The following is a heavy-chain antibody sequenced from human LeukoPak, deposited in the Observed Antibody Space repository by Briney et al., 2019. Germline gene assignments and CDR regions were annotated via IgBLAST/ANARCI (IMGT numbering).Heavy chain of an antibody. J-gene: IGHJ4*02. CDR1: GGSFSGYY. D-gene: IGHD6-13*01. Sequence: SETLSLTCAVYGGSFSGYYWSWIRQPPGKGREWIGEINHSGSTNYNPSLKSRVSISVDSSKNQFSLKVSSVTAADTAVYYCARGSDTAAGLYWGQGTLVTVSS. CDR3: ARGSDTAAGLY. V-gene: IGHV4-34*01. CDR2: INHSGST.